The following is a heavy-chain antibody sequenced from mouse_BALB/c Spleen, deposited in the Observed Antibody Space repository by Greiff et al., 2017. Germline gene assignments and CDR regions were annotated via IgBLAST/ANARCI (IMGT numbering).Heavy chain of an antibody. CDR3: ARDGF. CDR2: IYPGDGDT. CDR1: GYTFTSYW. J-gene: IGHJ2*01. V-gene: IGHV1-87*01. D-gene: IGHD2-3*01. Sequence: VKLMESGAELARPGASVKLSCKASGYTFTSYWMQWVKQRPGQGLKWIGAIYPGDGDTRYTQKFKGKATLTADKSSSTAYMQLSSLASEDSAVYYCARDGFWGQGTTLTVSS.